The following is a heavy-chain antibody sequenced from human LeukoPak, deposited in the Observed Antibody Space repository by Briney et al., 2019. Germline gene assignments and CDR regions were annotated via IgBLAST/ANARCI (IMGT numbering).Heavy chain of an antibody. CDR2: ISGSGAST. Sequence: GGSLRLSCAASGFTFSSYAMSWVRQAPGKGLEWVSAISGSGASTYYADSMKGRFTISRDNSKNTLYLQMNSLRAEATAVYYCAKARDNRLGASDYWGQGTLVTVSS. J-gene: IGHJ4*02. D-gene: IGHD1-26*01. V-gene: IGHV3-23*01. CDR1: GFTFSSYA. CDR3: AKARDNRLGASDY.